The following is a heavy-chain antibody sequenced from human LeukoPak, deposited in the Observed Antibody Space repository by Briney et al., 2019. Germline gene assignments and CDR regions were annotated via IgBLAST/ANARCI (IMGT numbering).Heavy chain of an antibody. D-gene: IGHD3-9*01. CDR3: ARTQLRYFDWLPRPNYFDY. J-gene: IGHJ4*02. CDR2: INHSGST. Sequence: SETLSLTCAVYGGSFSGYYWSWIRQPPGKGLEWIGEINHSGSTSYNPSLKSRVTISVDTSKNQFSLKLSSVTAADTAVYYCARTQLRYFDWLPRPNYFDYWGQGTLVTVSS. CDR1: GGSFSGYY. V-gene: IGHV4-34*01.